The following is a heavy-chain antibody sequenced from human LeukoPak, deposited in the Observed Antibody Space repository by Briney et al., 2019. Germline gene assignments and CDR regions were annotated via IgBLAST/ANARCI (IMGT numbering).Heavy chain of an antibody. Sequence: LRLSCVVSGFTVSSNYMSWIRQHPGKGLEWIGYIYYSGSTYYNPSLKSRVTISVDTSKNQFSLKLSSVTAADTAVYYCARDPIDYGDYVKWGQGTLVTVSS. J-gene: IGHJ4*02. CDR2: IYYSGST. CDR3: ARDPIDYGDYVK. CDR1: GFTVSSNY. D-gene: IGHD4-17*01. V-gene: IGHV4-31*02.